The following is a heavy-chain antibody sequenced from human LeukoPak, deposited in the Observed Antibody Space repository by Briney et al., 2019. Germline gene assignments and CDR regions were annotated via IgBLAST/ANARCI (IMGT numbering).Heavy chain of an antibody. CDR2: IYYSGST. D-gene: IGHD6-19*01. CDR1: GGSISSSSYY. V-gene: IGHV4-39*01. Sequence: SETLSLTCTVSGGSISSSSYYWGWTRQPPGKGLEWIGSIYYSGSTYYNPSLKSRVTISVDTSKNQFSLKLSSVTAADTAVYYCARHALSSGWPLQYFQHWGQGTLVTVSS. J-gene: IGHJ1*01. CDR3: ARHALSSGWPLQYFQH.